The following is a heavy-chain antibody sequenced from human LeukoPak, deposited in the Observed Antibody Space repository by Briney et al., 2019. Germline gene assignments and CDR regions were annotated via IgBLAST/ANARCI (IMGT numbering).Heavy chain of an antibody. V-gene: IGHV4-39*07. Sequence: SETLSLTCTVSGGSISSSYYYWSWIRQPPGKGLEWIGEINHSGSTNYNPPLKSRVTISVDTSKNQFSLKLSSVTAADTAVYYCASVHCSGGSCYFFDYWGQGTLVTVSS. J-gene: IGHJ4*02. CDR3: ASVHCSGGSCYFFDY. D-gene: IGHD2-15*01. CDR2: INHSGST. CDR1: GGSISSSYYY.